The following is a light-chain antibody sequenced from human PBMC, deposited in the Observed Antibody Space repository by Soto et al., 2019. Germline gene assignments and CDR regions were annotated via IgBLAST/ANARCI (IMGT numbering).Light chain of an antibody. CDR3: QQYNTVGIT. CDR2: KAS. J-gene: IGKJ3*01. CDR1: QSISVW. V-gene: IGKV1-5*03. Sequence: DIQMTQSPSTLSASVGDRVTITCRASQSISVWLAWYQQKAGKAPNLLIYKASRLESGVPSRFSGSGSETEFTLTITSLQPDDFATYFCQQYNTVGITFGPGTKVDIK.